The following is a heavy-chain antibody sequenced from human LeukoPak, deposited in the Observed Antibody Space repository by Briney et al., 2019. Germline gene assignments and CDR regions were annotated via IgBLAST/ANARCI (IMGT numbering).Heavy chain of an antibody. CDR2: ISSSSYI. Sequence: PGGSLRLSCAASGFTFSSYSMNWVRQAPGKGLEWVSSISSSSYIYYADSVKGRFTISRDNAKNSLYLQMNSLRAEDTAVYYCARDLTIAVAGTSFDYWGQGTLVTVSS. J-gene: IGHJ4*02. V-gene: IGHV3-21*01. CDR3: ARDLTIAVAGTSFDY. D-gene: IGHD6-19*01. CDR1: GFTFSSYS.